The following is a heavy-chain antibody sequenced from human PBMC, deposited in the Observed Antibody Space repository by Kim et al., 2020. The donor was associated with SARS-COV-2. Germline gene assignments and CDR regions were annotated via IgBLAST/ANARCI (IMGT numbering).Heavy chain of an antibody. CDR1: GFTFDDYA. Sequence: GGSLRLSCAASGFTFDDYAMHWVRQVPGKGLEWVSGIFLNSGSIGYADSVKGRFTISRDNARNSLYLQMNSLRSDYTALYYCTRGQPSTVTTLYYFDSWGQGTLVTVSS. V-gene: IGHV3-9*01. D-gene: IGHD4-17*01. CDR2: IFLNSGSI. CDR3: TRGQPSTVTTLYYFDS. J-gene: IGHJ4*02.